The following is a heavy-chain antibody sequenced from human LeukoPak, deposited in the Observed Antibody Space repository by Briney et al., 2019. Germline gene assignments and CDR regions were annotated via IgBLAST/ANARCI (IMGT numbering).Heavy chain of an antibody. CDR2: ISGSGGST. V-gene: IGHV3-23*01. CDR3: AKGIVVPAAIRPKSRFDY. J-gene: IGHJ4*02. CDR1: GFTFSSYA. D-gene: IGHD2-2*01. Sequence: PGGSLRLSCAASGFTFSSYAMSWVRQAPGKGLEWVSAISGSGGSTYYADSVKGRFTISRDNSKNTLYLQMNSLRAEDTAVYYCAKGIVVPAAIRPKSRFDYWGQGTLATVSS.